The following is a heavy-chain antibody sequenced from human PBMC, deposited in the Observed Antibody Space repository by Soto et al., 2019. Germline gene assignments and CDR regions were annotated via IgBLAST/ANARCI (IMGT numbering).Heavy chain of an antibody. CDR3: AREGRDCTNGGCYSDYYGMDV. D-gene: IGHD2-8*01. J-gene: IGHJ6*02. CDR1: GYTFTSYG. V-gene: IGHV1-18*01. Sequence: QVQLVQSGAEVKKPGASVKVSCKASGYTFTSYGISWVRQAPGQGLEWMGWISAYNGNTNYAQKLQGRVTMTTDTSTSTAYMELRSRRADDTAVYYCAREGRDCTNGGCYSDYYGMDVWGQGTTVTVSS. CDR2: ISAYNGNT.